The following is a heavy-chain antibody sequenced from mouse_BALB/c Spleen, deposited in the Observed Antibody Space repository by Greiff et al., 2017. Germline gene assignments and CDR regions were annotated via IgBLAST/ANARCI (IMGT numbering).Heavy chain of an antibody. CDR2: IYPGDGDT. J-gene: IGHJ1*01. V-gene: IGHV1-82*01. CDR1: GYAFSSSW. D-gene: IGHD6-1*01. CDR3: ASPATFYGYFDV. Sequence: QVQLKQSGPELVKPGASVKISCKASGYAFSSSWMNWVKQRPGQGLEWIGRIYPGDGDTNYNGKFKGKATLTADKSSSTAYMQLSSLTSVDSAVYFCASPATFYGYFDVWGAGTTVTVSS.